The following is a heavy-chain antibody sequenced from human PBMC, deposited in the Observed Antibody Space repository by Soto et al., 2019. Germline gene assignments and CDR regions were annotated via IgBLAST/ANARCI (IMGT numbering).Heavy chain of an antibody. CDR1: GSAFRGYS. CDR3: ASQMYFFDSSGYFPPPI. J-gene: IGHJ4*02. Sequence: SCSASGSAFRGYSIHWVRQAPGKGLEWITLISYDEATTFYADSVKGRFTISRDDSKNVSYLQMDSLRREDTGVYFCASQMYFFDSSGYFPPPIWGQGTLVTVSS. V-gene: IGHV3-30-3*01. D-gene: IGHD3-22*01. CDR2: ISYDEATT.